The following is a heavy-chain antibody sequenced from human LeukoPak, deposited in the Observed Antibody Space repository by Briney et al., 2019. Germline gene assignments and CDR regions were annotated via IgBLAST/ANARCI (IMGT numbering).Heavy chain of an antibody. J-gene: IGHJ4*02. Sequence: GGSLRLSCAASGFTFSSYAMSWVRQAPGEGLEWVSAISGSGGSTYYADSVKGRFTISRDNSKNTLYLQMNSLRAEDTAVYYCAARNWHIVVVTAIPSLESDYWGQGTLVTVSS. D-gene: IGHD2-21*02. V-gene: IGHV3-23*01. CDR1: GFTFSSYA. CDR2: ISGSGGST. CDR3: AARNWHIVVVTAIPSLESDY.